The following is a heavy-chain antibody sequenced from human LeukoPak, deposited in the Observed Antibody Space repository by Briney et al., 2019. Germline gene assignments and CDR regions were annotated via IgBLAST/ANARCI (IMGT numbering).Heavy chain of an antibody. CDR3: ARGRYSLWFGELSEYYFDY. Sequence: PSETLSLTCAVSGGSISSSNWWSWVRQPPGKGLEWIGEIYHSGSTNYNPSLKSRVTISVDTSKNQFSLKLSSVTAADTAVYYCARGRYSLWFGELSEYYFDYWGQGTLVTVSS. D-gene: IGHD3-10*01. CDR2: IYHSGST. CDR1: GGSISSSNW. V-gene: IGHV4-4*02. J-gene: IGHJ4*02.